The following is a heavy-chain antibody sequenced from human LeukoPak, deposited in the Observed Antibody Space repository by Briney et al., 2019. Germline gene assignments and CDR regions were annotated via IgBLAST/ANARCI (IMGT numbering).Heavy chain of an antibody. CDR3: ARQTYSYDSSGYDIDY. V-gene: IGHV3-23*01. D-gene: IGHD3-22*01. CDR2: IIVGGVIT. CDR1: GFTSSSDA. J-gene: IGHJ4*02. Sequence: GGSLRLSCAPPGFTSSSDAMNSVRQAPGKGLERVSSIIVGGVITDYADSVKGGFTISRDNSKNTLYLQMNSLRAEDTAVYYCARQTYSYDSSGYDIDYWGQGTLVTVSS.